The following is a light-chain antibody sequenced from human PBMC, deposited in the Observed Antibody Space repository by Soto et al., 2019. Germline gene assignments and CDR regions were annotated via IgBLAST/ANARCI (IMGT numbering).Light chain of an antibody. V-gene: IGKV1-12*01. CDR1: QDIRNW. Sequence: DIQMTHSPASVSASVGCRFTISCRASQDIRNWLAWYQQKKGEAPKFLIYAASNLQSGVPSKLSVSGSGTDLTLTISSMQNEDFAVYYCQQARRFPITFGQGTRLEI. J-gene: IGKJ5*01. CDR3: QQARRFPIT. CDR2: AAS.